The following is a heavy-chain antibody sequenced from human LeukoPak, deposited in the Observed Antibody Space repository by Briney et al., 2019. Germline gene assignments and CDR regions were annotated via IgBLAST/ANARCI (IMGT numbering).Heavy chain of an antibody. CDR1: GGSISSSTYY. Sequence: SETLSLTCSVSGGSISSSTYYWGWIRQPPGKGLEWVGNIYFTGSTYYNPSLKSRVTISVDTSKNHFSLKLSSVTAADTAVYYCARAYYGDYSVFDYWGQGTLVTVSS. CDR3: ARAYYGDYSVFDY. CDR2: IYFTGST. J-gene: IGHJ4*02. D-gene: IGHD4-17*01. V-gene: IGHV4-39*02.